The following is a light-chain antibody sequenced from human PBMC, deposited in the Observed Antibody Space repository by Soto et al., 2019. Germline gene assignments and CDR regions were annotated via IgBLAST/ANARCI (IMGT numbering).Light chain of an antibody. CDR3: QPYGSSSWT. J-gene: IGKJ1*01. V-gene: IGKV3-20*01. Sequence: EIVLTQSPGTLSLSPGERATLSCRASQSVSSSYLDWYQQKPGQAPRLLIYGTSSRATAIPARFSGSGSGTDFTLTISRLETEDFAVYYCQPYGSSSWTFGQGTKVEIK. CDR1: QSVSSSY. CDR2: GTS.